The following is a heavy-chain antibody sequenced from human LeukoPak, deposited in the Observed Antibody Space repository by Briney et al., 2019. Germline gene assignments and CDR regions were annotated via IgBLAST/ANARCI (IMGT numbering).Heavy chain of an antibody. CDR3: AKDPNCGGDCFFDY. CDR2: FSGGGDS. CDR1: GYTSGIYA. D-gene: IGHD2-21*02. V-gene: IGHV3-23*01. Sequence: GGSLRLSCAASGYTSGIYAVSWVRQAPGKGLEWVSAFSGGGDSYYADSVKGRFTISRDNSKNTLYLQMNSLRAEDTAVYYCAKDPNCGGDCFFDYWGQGTLVTVSS. J-gene: IGHJ4*02.